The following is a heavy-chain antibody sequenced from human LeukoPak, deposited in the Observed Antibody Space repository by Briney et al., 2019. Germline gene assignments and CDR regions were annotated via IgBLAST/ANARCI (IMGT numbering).Heavy chain of an antibody. CDR3: ATVSDY. J-gene: IGHJ4*02. Sequence: GSLRLSCVASGFTLSSYWMHRVRQAPGKGLVWVSGVNDDGSATYYADSVKGRFTISRDSAKNTLYLQMNSLRAEDTALYYCATVSDYWGQGTLVTVSS. CDR1: GFTLSSYW. CDR2: VNDDGSAT. V-gene: IGHV3-74*01.